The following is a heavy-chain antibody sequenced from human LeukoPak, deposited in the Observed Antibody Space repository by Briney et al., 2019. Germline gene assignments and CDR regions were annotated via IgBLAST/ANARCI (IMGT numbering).Heavy chain of an antibody. Sequence: SETLSLTCAVSGGSLSGYYWTWIRQPPGKGLEWIGEINHSGSTNYNPSLKSRVTISVDTSKNQFSLKLSSVTAADTAVYYCAREYFEDGSGSYSMYYFDYWGQGTLVTVSS. CDR1: GGSLSGYY. CDR3: AREYFEDGSGSYSMYYFDY. J-gene: IGHJ4*02. D-gene: IGHD3-10*01. V-gene: IGHV4-34*01. CDR2: INHSGST.